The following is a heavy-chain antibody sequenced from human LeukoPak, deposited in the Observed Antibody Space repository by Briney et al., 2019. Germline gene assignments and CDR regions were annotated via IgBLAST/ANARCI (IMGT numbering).Heavy chain of an antibody. CDR2: ISADNGFT. CDR3: ANLAGVVAGLDP. CDR1: GYTFTSYG. V-gene: IGHV1-18*01. Sequence: ASVKVSCKASGYTFTSYGINWVRQAPGQGLEWMGWISADNGFTASAQNLQGRVTMTTDTSTNTAYMELRSLRSDNTAVYYCANLAGVVAGLDPWGQGTLVTVSS. J-gene: IGHJ5*02. D-gene: IGHD6-19*01.